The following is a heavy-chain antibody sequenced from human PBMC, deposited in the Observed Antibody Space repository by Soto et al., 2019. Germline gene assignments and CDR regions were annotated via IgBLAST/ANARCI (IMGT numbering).Heavy chain of an antibody. CDR2: ISYDGSNK. Sequence: QVQLEESGGGVVQPGRSLRLSCAASGFTFSSYAMHWVRQAPGKGLEWVAVISYDGSNKYYADSVKGRFTISRDNSKNTLYLQMNSLRAEDTAVYYCARDPAYCGGDCYSYYFDYWGQGTLVTVSS. V-gene: IGHV3-30-3*01. CDR1: GFTFSSYA. J-gene: IGHJ4*02. CDR3: ARDPAYCGGDCYSYYFDY. D-gene: IGHD2-21*02.